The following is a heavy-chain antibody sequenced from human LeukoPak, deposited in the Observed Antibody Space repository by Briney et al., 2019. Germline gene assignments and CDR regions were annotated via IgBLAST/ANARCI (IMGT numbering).Heavy chain of an antibody. D-gene: IGHD3/OR15-3a*01. CDR1: GGSISSGSYY. J-gene: IGHJ4*02. CDR3: ARGHWTVSYFFDY. Sequence: SETLSLTCTVTGGSISSGSYYWSWIRQPAGKGLEWIGRIYTSGSTNYNPSLKSRVTISVDTSKNQFSLKLSSVTAADTAVYYCARGHWTVSYFFDYWGQGTLVTVSS. CDR2: IYTSGST. V-gene: IGHV4-61*02.